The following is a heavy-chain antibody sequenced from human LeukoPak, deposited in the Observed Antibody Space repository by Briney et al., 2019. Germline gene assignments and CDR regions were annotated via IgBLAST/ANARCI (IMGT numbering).Heavy chain of an antibody. J-gene: IGHJ5*02. CDR1: GFTFSSYW. V-gene: IGHV3-7*01. D-gene: IGHD2-15*01. CDR2: IKQDGSEK. Sequence: GGSLRLSCAASGFTFSSYWMSWVRQAPGKGLEWVANIKQDGSEKHYVESAKGRFTISRDNAKNSLYLQMNSLRAEDTAVYYCARGCSGGSCYESKFDPWGQGTLVTVSS. CDR3: ARGCSGGSCYESKFDP.